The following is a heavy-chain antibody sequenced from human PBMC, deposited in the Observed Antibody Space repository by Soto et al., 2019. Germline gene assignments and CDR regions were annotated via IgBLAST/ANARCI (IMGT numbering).Heavy chain of an antibody. CDR3: ARQGYSGYDPDDYYYGMDV. V-gene: IGHV5-51*01. CDR1: GYSFTSYW. Sequence: GESLKISCKGSGYSFTSYWIGWVRQMPGKGLEWMGIIYPGDSDTRYSPSFQGQVTISADKSISTAYLQWSSLKASDTAMYYCARQGYSGYDPDDYYYGMDVWGQGTTVTVSS. D-gene: IGHD5-12*01. J-gene: IGHJ6*02. CDR2: IYPGDSDT.